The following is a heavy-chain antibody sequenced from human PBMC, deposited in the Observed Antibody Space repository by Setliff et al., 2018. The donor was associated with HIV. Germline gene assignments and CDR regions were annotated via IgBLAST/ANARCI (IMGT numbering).Heavy chain of an antibody. CDR1: GFIFSTFA. V-gene: IGHV3-30-3*01. CDR3: ARRKYYYDSTAYFHYKYYGLDV. D-gene: IGHD3-22*01. Sequence: GGSLRLSCAASGFIFSTFAMYWVRQAPGKGLEWVAVISYDGSKKYYADSVKGRFTISRDNAKNSLYLQMNNLRAEDTAVYYCARRKYYYDSTAYFHYKYYGLDVWGQGTTVTVSS. J-gene: IGHJ6*02. CDR2: ISYDGSKK.